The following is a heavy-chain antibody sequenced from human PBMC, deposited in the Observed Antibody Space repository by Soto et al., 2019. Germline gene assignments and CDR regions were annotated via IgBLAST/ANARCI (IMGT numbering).Heavy chain of an antibody. D-gene: IGHD6-13*01. CDR1: GFSFSTYA. CDR2: ISGSGGTT. J-gene: IGHJ1*01. V-gene: IGHV3-23*01. Sequence: PGGSLRLSCAASGFSFSTYATSWVRQAPGKGLEWVSGISGSGGTTYYADSVKGRFTISRDNSKNTLYLQVNSLRAEDTAVYYCAKDQAAAGTISRYFQHWGQGTLVTVSS. CDR3: AKDQAAAGTISRYFQH.